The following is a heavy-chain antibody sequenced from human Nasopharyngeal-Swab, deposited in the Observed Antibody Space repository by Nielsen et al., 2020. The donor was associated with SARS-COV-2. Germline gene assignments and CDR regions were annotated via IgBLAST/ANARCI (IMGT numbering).Heavy chain of an antibody. CDR3: ARAVDSSGYYDY. J-gene: IGHJ4*02. D-gene: IGHD3-22*01. CDR1: GFSVSTNY. V-gene: IGHV3-53*01. CDR2: LYGGGST. Sequence: GESLKISCVASGFSVSTNYMSWVRQAPGKGLEWVSVLYGGGSTYYADSVKGRFSISRDSSKNTLYLQMNSLRAEDTAVYYCARAVDSSGYYDYWGQGTLVTVSS.